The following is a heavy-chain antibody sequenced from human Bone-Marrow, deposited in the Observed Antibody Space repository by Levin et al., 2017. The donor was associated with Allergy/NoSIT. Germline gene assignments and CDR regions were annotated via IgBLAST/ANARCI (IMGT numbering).Heavy chain of an antibody. V-gene: IGHV3-21*01. CDR1: GFTFSSYS. CDR2: ISSSSSYI. CDR3: ARGDQQRGGLDGMDV. Sequence: GGSLRLSCAASGFTFSSYSMNWVRQAPGKGLEWVSSISSSSSYIYYADSVKGRFTISRDNAKNSLYLQMNSLRAEDTAVYYCARGDQQRGGLDGMDVWGQGTTVTVSS. J-gene: IGHJ6*02. D-gene: IGHD2-2*01.